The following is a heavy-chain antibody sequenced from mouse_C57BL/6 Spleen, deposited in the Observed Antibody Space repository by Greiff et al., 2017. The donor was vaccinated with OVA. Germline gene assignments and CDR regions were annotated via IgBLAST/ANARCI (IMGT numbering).Heavy chain of an antibody. V-gene: IGHV1-72*01. J-gene: IGHJ4*01. Sequence: QVQLQQPGAELVKPGASVKLSCKASGHTFTSYWMHWVKQRPGRGLEWIGRLDPNSGGTQYNEKFQSKAPLTVATPSSTAYLQLSSLTSADSAVYDCARFSTVVNAMDYWGQGTSVTVSS. D-gene: IGHD1-1*01. CDR2: LDPNSGGT. CDR3: ARFSTVVNAMDY. CDR1: GHTFTSYW.